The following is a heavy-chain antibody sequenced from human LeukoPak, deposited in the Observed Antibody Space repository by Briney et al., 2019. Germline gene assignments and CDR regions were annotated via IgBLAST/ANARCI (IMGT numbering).Heavy chain of an antibody. CDR1: GFTFSSYY. J-gene: IGHJ4*02. CDR2: IKQDGSNR. D-gene: IGHD3-22*01. CDR3: VTFKRNSDTSGFYYYYDY. Sequence: GGSLRLSCAASGFTFSSYYMSWVRQAPGKGLEWVANIKQDGSNRFYGDSVKGRFTISRYNAKNSLYLQMNSLRAEDTAVYYCVTFKRNSDTSGFYYYYDYWGQGTLVTVSS. V-gene: IGHV3-7*01.